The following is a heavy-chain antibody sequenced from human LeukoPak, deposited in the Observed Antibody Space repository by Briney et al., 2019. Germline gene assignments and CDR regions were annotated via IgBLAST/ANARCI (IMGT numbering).Heavy chain of an antibody. CDR2: ISGSGGST. V-gene: IGHV3-23*01. D-gene: IGHD5-12*01. Sequence: GGSLRLSCAASGFTFSSYVMNWVRQAPGKGLEWLSVISGSGGSTNYADSVKGRFTISRDNSKNTVYLQMNSLRAEDTAVYYCAKKSGYDYDFDYWGQGTLVTVSS. CDR1: GFTFSSYV. CDR3: AKKSGYDYDFDY. J-gene: IGHJ4*02.